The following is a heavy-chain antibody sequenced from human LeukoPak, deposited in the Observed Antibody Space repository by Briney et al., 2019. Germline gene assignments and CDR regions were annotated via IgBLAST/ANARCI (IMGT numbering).Heavy chain of an antibody. CDR3: ARGGSSGPEGWFDP. CDR1: GYTFTNYG. CDR2: ISPYNGNT. J-gene: IGHJ5*02. Sequence: ASVKVSCKASGYTFTNYGITWVRQAPGQGLEWMGWISPYNGNTKYAQKVQGRVTMTTDTSTSPAYMELRSLRSDDTAVYYCARGGSSGPEGWFDPWAQGTLVTVSS. D-gene: IGHD6-19*01. V-gene: IGHV1-18*01.